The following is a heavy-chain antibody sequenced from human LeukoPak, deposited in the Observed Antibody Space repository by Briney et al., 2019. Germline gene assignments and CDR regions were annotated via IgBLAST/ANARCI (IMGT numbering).Heavy chain of an antibody. CDR2: ISGSSSYI. CDR1: GFTFSSYS. D-gene: IGHD3-22*01. CDR3: ARAAETYDSSGYYRTFDY. V-gene: IGHV3-21*01. Sequence: GGSLRLSCAASGFTFSSYSMNWVRQAPGKGLEWVSSISGSSSYIYYADSVKGRFTTSRDNAKNSLYLQMNSLRAEDTAVYYCARAAETYDSSGYYRTFDYWGQGTLVTVSS. J-gene: IGHJ4*02.